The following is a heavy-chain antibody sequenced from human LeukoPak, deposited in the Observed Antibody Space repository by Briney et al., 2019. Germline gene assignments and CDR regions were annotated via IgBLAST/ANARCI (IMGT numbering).Heavy chain of an antibody. CDR3: ARGSFGDGEAVDY. CDR2: IYYSGST. D-gene: IGHD4-17*01. CDR1: GGSISSYY. V-gene: IGHV4-59*01. J-gene: IGHJ4*02. Sequence: SETLSLTCTVSGGSISSYYWSWIRQPPGKGLEWIGYIYYSGSTNYNPSLKSRVTISVDTSKNQFSLKLSSVTAADTAVYYCARGSFGDGEAVDYWGQGTLVTVSS.